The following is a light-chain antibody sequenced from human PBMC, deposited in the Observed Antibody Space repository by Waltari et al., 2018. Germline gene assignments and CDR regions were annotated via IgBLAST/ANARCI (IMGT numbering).Light chain of an antibody. V-gene: IGKV4-1*01. Sequence: DIVMTQSPDYLTLSLGERATITCKSTHNILYHANNKNYFAWYQQKPGQPPKLLFYWASTRQSGVPDRFSGSGSATDFTLTITSLQAEDVSVYYCQEYYTTPGTFGQWTKL. J-gene: IGKJ2*01. CDR3: QEYYTTPGT. CDR1: HNILYHANNKNY. CDR2: WAS.